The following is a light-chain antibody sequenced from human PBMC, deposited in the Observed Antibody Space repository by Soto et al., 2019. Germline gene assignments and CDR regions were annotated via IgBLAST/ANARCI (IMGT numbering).Light chain of an antibody. V-gene: IGKV2-28*01. CDR1: QSLLYSNGFNC. CDR2: MAS. CDR3: LQSLQNPWT. J-gene: IGKJ1*01. Sequence: DIVMTQSPLSLSVTPGESASISCRSSQSLLYSNGFNCLDWYLQKPGQSPQLLIYMASYRASGVHPRFSRSGSGTDFTLEISSVEAEDVAVYYYLQSLQNPWTFGHGTNVQIK.